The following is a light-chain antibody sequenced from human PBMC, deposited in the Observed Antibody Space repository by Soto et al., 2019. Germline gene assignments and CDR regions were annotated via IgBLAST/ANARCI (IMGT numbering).Light chain of an antibody. CDR3: CSYTGNYTFV. V-gene: IGLV2-11*01. J-gene: IGLJ2*01. CDR1: SSDIGGYNY. Sequence: QSVLTQPRSVSGSPGQSVTISSTGTSSDIGGYNYVSWYQQHPGKAPKLMIYDVSKRPSGVPDRFSGSKSGNTASLTISGLQAEDEADFYCCSYTGNYTFVFGGGTKVTVL. CDR2: DVS.